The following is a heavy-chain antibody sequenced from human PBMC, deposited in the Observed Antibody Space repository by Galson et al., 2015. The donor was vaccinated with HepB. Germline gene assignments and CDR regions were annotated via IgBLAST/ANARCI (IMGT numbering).Heavy chain of an antibody. CDR1: GFTFSSYG. J-gene: IGHJ4*02. D-gene: IGHD6-13*01. V-gene: IGHV3-30*18. Sequence: SLRLSCAASGFTFSSYGMHWVRQAPGKGLEWVAVISYDGSNKYYADSVKGRFTISRDNSKNTLYLQMDSLRAEDTAVYYCANGLYSSSWYDVGEFDYWGQGTLVTVSS. CDR2: ISYDGSNK. CDR3: ANGLYSSSWYDVGEFDY.